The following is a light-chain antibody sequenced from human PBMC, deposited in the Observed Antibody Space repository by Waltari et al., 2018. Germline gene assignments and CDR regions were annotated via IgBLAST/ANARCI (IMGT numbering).Light chain of an antibody. CDR3: CSYAGSSRV. CDR1: SSAVGGYHY. V-gene: IGLV2-11*01. Sequence: QSALTQPRSVSGSPGQSVTISCTGTSSAVGGYHYVSWYQQHPGKAPKLMIYDVSKRPSVFPDRFSGSKSGNTASLTISGLQAEDEADYFCCSYAGSSRVFGGGTKLTVL. CDR2: DVS. J-gene: IGLJ2*01.